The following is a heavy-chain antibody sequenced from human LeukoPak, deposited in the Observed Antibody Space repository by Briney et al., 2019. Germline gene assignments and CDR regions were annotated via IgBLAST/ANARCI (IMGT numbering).Heavy chain of an antibody. CDR2: IYYSGST. CDR3: ARDSGTTGEVKFDP. CDR1: GGSISSYY. J-gene: IGHJ5*02. Sequence: SETLSLTCTVSGGSISSYYWSWIRQPPGKGLEWIGYIYYSGSTDYNPSLKSRVTMSIDTSKNQFSLNLISVTAADTAVYYCARDSGTTGEVKFDPWGQGTLVTVSS. V-gene: IGHV4-59*12. D-gene: IGHD3-10*01.